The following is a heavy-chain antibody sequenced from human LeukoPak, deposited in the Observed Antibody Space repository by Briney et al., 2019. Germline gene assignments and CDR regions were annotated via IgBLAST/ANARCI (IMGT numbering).Heavy chain of an antibody. J-gene: IGHJ1*01. CDR1: GFTFSTYW. CDR2: IKSDGST. D-gene: IGHD3-22*01. V-gene: IGHV3-74*01. CDR3: ARAPSEIGGYYPEYFRH. Sequence: QPGGSLRLSCAASGFTFSTYWMHWVRQAPGKGLVWVSRIKSDGSTNYADSVKGRFTISRDNAKNTVSLQMSSLRPEDTGVYYCARAPSEIGGYYPEYFRHWGQGTLVTVSS.